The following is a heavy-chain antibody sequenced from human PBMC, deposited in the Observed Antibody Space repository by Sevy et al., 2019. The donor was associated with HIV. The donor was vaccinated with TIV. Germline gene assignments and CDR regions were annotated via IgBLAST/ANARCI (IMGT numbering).Heavy chain of an antibody. Sequence: GGSLRLSCAASGFTFSSYSMNWVRQAPGKGLEWIASVITSSNYIYNADSVKGRFTISRDKAKNSLYLQMNSLRAEDTAVYYCASRGSGNNIPHYLDVWGKGTMVTVSS. CDR1: GFTFSSYS. CDR2: VITSSNYI. J-gene: IGHJ6*03. D-gene: IGHD3-10*01. CDR3: ASRGSGNNIPHYLDV. V-gene: IGHV3-21*01.